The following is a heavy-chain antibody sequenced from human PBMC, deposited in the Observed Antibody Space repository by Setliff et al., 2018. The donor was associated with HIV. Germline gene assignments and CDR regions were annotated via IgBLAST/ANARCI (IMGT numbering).Heavy chain of an antibody. V-gene: IGHV1-3*01. CDR2: INVGNDNT. J-gene: IGHJ4*02. D-gene: IGHD2-15*01. CDR1: GYSFTNYA. CDR3: AILPSLGMVVPLDF. Sequence: ASVKVSCKASGYSFTNYAMHWVRQAPGQRLEWMGWINVGNDNTKYSQTLQGRVTIARDTSASTAYMELSSLRSEDTALYYCAILPSLGMVVPLDFWGQGTLVTV.